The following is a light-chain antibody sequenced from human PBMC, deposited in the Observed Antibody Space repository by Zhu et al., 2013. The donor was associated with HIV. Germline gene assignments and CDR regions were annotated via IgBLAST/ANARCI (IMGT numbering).Light chain of an antibody. J-gene: IGLJ1*01. V-gene: IGLV2-8*01. CDR1: SSDVGGYNY. CDR3: CSYAANNLYL. CDR2: EVS. Sequence: QSALTQPASVSGSPGQSITISCTGTSSDVGGYNYVSWYQHHPGKAPKLIIYEVSKRPSGVPDRFSGSKSGNTASLTVSGLQAEDEADYYCCSYAANNLYLFGSGTEVTVL.